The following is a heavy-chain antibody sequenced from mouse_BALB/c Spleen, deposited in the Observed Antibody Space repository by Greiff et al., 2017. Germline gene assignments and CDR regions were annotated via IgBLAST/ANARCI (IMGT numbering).Heavy chain of an antibody. Sequence: VKVVESGAELVKPGASVKLSCKTSGYTFTSYWIQWVKQRPGQGLGWIGEIFPGTGTTYYNEKFKGKATLTIDTSSSTAYMQLSSLTSEDSAVYFCARYYGSSYYFDYWGQGTTLTVSS. J-gene: IGHJ2*01. CDR1: GYTFTSYW. CDR2: IFPGTGTT. V-gene: IGHV1S132*01. CDR3: ARYYGSSYYFDY. D-gene: IGHD1-1*01.